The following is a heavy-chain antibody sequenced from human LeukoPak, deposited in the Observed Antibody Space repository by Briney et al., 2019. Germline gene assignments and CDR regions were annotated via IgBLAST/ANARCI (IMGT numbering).Heavy chain of an antibody. V-gene: IGHV3-30-3*01. Sequence: GGSLRLSCAASGFTFSSYAMHWVRQAPGKGLEWVAVISYDGSNKYYADSVKGRFTISRDNSKNTLYLQMNSLRAEDTAVYYCAREDSSGYCLFDYWGQGTLVTVSS. D-gene: IGHD3-22*01. CDR2: ISYDGSNK. CDR1: GFTFSSYA. J-gene: IGHJ4*02. CDR3: AREDSSGYCLFDY.